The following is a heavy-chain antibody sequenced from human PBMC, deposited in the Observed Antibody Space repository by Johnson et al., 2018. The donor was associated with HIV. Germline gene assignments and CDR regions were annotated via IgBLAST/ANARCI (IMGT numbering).Heavy chain of an antibody. V-gene: IGHV3-33*08. CDR2: IWYDGINK. J-gene: IGHJ3*02. Sequence: QMQLVESGGGVVQPGRSLILSCAASGFTFSSYAMHWVRQAPGKGLEWVAVIWYDGINKYYADSVKGRFTISRDNAKNSLYLQMNTLRAEDTAVYYCARDAVISSGWYNVDAFDIWGQGTMVTVSS. CDR3: ARDAVISSGWYNVDAFDI. CDR1: GFTFSSYA. D-gene: IGHD6-19*01.